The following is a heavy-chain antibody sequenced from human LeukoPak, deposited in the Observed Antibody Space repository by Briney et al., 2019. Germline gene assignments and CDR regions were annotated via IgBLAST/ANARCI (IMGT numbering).Heavy chain of an antibody. V-gene: IGHV3-23*01. Sequence: PGGTLRLSCAASGFTFRNYGMSWVRQAPGKGLEWVSVISGSGGRTYYADSVKGRFTISRDNSKNTLYLQMDSLRAEDTAVYYCARDLGGERTAEFGGQGTLVTVSS. D-gene: IGHD2-21*01. J-gene: IGHJ4*02. CDR1: GFTFRNYG. CDR3: ARDLGGERTAEF. CDR2: ISGSGGRT.